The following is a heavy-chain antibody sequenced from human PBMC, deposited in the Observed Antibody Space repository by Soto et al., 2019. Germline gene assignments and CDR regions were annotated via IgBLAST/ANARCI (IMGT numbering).Heavy chain of an antibody. CDR1: GGTFSSYT. D-gene: IGHD5-18*01. V-gene: IGHV1-69*02. CDR2: IIPILGIA. J-gene: IGHJ6*02. CDR3: ARESDVDTAETHYYYGMDV. Sequence: ASVKVSCKASGGTFSSYTISWVRQAPGQGLEWMGRIIPILGIANYAQKFQGRVTITADKSTSTAYMELSSLRSEDTAVYYCARESDVDTAETHYYYGMDVWGQGTTVTVSS.